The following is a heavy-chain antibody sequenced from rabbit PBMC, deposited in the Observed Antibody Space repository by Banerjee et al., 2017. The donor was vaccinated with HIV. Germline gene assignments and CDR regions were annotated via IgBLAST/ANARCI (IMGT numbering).Heavy chain of an antibody. CDR1: GFSFSSSYY. D-gene: IGHD6-1*01. CDR3: ARDAGYAGYGYVYYFNL. CDR2: IDGGSSGST. V-gene: IGHV1S45*01. J-gene: IGHJ4*01. Sequence: QEQLVESGGGLVQPEGSLTLTCTASGFSFSSSYYMCWVRQAPGKGLEWIACIDGGSSGSTYYASWAKGRFTISKTSSTTVTLQMTSLTAADTATYFCARDAGYAGYGYVYYFNLWGPGTLVTVS.